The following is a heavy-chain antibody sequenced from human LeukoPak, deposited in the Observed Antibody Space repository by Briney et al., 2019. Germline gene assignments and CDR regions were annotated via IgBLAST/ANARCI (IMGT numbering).Heavy chain of an antibody. CDR3: ARGSWGPYCSSTSCYGWDYYYYYMDV. CDR2: IIPIFGTA. V-gene: IGHV1-69*01. Sequence: SVKVSCKASGGTFSSYAISWVRQAPGQGLEWMGGIIPIFGTANYAQKFQGRVTITADESTSTAYMELSSLRSEDTAVYYCARGSWGPYCSSTSCYGWDYYYYYMDVWGKRTTVTVSS. CDR1: GGTFSSYA. D-gene: IGHD2-2*01. J-gene: IGHJ6*03.